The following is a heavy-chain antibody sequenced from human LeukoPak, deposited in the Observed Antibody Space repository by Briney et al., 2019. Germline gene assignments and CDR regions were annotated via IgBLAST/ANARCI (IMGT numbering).Heavy chain of an antibody. CDR1: GGSISSSSYY. J-gene: IGHJ5*02. V-gene: IGHV4-39*01. Sequence: SETLSLTCTVSGGSISSSSYYWGWIRQPPGKGLEWIGSIYYSGSTYYNPSLKSRVTISVDTSKNQFSLKLSSVTAADTAVYYCAVTIANWFDPWGQGTLVTVSS. CDR2: IYYSGST. CDR3: AVTIANWFDP. D-gene: IGHD3-9*01.